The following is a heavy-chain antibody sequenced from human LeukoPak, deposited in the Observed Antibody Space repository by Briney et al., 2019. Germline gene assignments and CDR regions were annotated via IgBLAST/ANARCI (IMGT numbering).Heavy chain of an antibody. V-gene: IGHV4-34*01. CDR1: GGSFSGYY. Sequence: PSETLSLTCAVYGGSFSGYYWSWIRQPPGKGLEWIGEINHSGSTNYNPSLKSRGTISVDTSKNQFSLKLSYVTAADTAVYYCARGEGYAFDIWGRGTMVTVSS. J-gene: IGHJ3*02. CDR3: ARGEGYAFDI. CDR2: INHSGST.